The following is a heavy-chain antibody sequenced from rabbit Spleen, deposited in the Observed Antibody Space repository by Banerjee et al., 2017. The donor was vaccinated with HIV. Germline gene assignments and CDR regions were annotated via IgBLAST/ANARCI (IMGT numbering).Heavy chain of an antibody. V-gene: IGHV1S45*01. CDR2: INAITGKA. CDR1: GVSFSDKDV. J-gene: IGHJ6*01. Sequence: EQLEESGGGLVKPEGSLTLTGKASGVSFSDKDVMCWVRQAPGKGLEWIACINAITGKAVYANWAKGRSTFSKTSSTTVTLQMTSLTAADTATYFCARDTGSSFSSYGMDLWGQGTLVTVS. D-gene: IGHD8-1*01. CDR3: ARDTGSSFSSYGMDL.